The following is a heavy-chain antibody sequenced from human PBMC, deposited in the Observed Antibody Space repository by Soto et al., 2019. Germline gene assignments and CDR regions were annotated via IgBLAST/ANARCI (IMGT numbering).Heavy chain of an antibody. CDR2: ISSSSNYI. J-gene: IGHJ4*02. Sequence: EVQLVESGGGLVQPGESLRLSCAASGFTFSSYSINWVRQAPGKGLEWVSSISSSSNYIYYADSLKGRFTISRDNAKNSLYLQMNSLRAEDTAVYFCARVRYTQGVNYYFDFWGQGTLVTVSS. D-gene: IGHD5-18*01. CDR3: ARVRYTQGVNYYFDF. V-gene: IGHV3-21*01. CDR1: GFTFSSYS.